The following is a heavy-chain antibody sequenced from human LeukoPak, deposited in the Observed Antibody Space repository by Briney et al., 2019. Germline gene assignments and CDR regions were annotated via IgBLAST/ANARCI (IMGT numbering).Heavy chain of an antibody. D-gene: IGHD5-24*01. Sequence: ASVNVSCKASGYTFIGYYMHWVRQAPAQGLEGMGWVNPHSDVTNSEQNFQGSVTMSRDTSISTVYMELSRLRSDDTALYYCAREGVIGDGYNFFDYWGQGTLVTVSS. V-gene: IGHV1-2*02. CDR3: AREGVIGDGYNFFDY. CDR1: GYTFIGYY. CDR2: VNPHSDVT. J-gene: IGHJ4*02.